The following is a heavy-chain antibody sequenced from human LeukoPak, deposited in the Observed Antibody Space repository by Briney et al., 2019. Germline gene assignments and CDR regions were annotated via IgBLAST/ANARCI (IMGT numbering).Heavy chain of an antibody. J-gene: IGHJ6*03. CDR2: IRQDGSET. CDR3: ARVAVIYYYYMEV. CDR1: GFTFSTYW. Sequence: PGGSLRLSCAASGFTFSTYWMSWVRQAPGKGLEWVANIRQDGSETYYVDSVKGRFTISRDNAKHSLYLQMNSLRAEDTAVYYCARVAVIYYYYMEVWGKGTTVTVSS. V-gene: IGHV3-7*01. D-gene: IGHD2/OR15-2a*01.